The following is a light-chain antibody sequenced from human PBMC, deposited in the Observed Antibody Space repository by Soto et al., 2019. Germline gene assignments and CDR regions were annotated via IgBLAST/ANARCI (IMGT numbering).Light chain of an antibody. CDR1: SSDIGAYKF. V-gene: IGLV2-8*01. CDR2: EVS. Sequence: QSALTQPPSASGSPGQSVAISCTGTSSDIGAYKFVSWYQQHPGKAPRLILYEVSRRPSGVPDRFSGSKSGNTASLTVSGLPAYDEADYYCSLYAGTNSVVFGGGTKLTVL. CDR3: SLYAGTNSVV. J-gene: IGLJ2*01.